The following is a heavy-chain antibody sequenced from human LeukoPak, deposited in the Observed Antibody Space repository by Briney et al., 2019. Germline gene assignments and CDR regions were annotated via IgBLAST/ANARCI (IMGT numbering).Heavy chain of an antibody. D-gene: IGHD3-10*01. CDR1: GYSISSGYY. CDR2: IYHSGST. Sequence: SETLSLTCTVSGYSISSGYYWGWIRQPPGKGLEWIGSIYHSGSTYYNPSLKSRVTISVDTSKNQFSLKLSSVTAADTAVYYCAREYDTMVRGEVGYYYYMDVWGKGTTVTISS. CDR3: AREYDTMVRGEVGYYYYMDV. J-gene: IGHJ6*03. V-gene: IGHV4-38-2*02.